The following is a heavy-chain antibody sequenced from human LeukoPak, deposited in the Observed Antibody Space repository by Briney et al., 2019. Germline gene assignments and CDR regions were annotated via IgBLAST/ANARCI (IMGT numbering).Heavy chain of an antibody. CDR1: GFTFSSYA. Sequence: PGGSLRLSCADSGFTFSSYAMSWVRQAPGKGLEWVSAITASGGSTYYADSVKGRFTISRDNSKNTLYLQVNSLRAEDTAVYYCAKVKDYGFSYYFDYWGQGTLVTVSS. CDR3: AKVKDYGFSYYFDY. J-gene: IGHJ4*02. D-gene: IGHD4-17*01. CDR2: ITASGGST. V-gene: IGHV3-23*01.